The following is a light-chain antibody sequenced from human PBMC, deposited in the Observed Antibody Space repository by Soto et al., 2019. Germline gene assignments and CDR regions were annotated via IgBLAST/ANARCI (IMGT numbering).Light chain of an antibody. J-gene: IGLJ1*01. CDR3: QSYDSSLRHYV. Sequence: QSVLTQPPSVSGAPGQRVTISCTGSSSDIGAGCDVHWYQQLPGKAPTLLIYGNTKRPSGVPDRFSGSRSGTSASLAITGLQAEDEADYYCQSYDSSLRHYVFGTGTRSPS. CDR1: SSDIGAGCD. CDR2: GNT. V-gene: IGLV1-40*01.